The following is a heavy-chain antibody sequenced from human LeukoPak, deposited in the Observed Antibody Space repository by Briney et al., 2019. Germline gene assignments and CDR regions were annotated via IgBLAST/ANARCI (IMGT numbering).Heavy chain of an antibody. J-gene: IGHJ3*02. Sequence: GGSLRLSCAASGFTFSNHGMNWVRQAPGKGLEWVSFISGSGGSTYYADSVKGRFTISRDNSKNTLYLQMSSLRAEDTAVYYCARRSAAKDAFDIWGQGTKVTVSS. CDR3: ARRSAAKDAFDI. CDR1: GFTFSNHG. V-gene: IGHV3-23*01. D-gene: IGHD6-25*01. CDR2: ISGSGGST.